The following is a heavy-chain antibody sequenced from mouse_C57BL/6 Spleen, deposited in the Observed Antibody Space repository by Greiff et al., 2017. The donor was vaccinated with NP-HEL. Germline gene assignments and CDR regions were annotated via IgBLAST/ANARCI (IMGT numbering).Heavy chain of an antibody. J-gene: IGHJ1*03. D-gene: IGHD1-1*01. CDR2: ISGGGGNT. CDR1: GFTFSSYT. CDR3: ARHGDYGSSYGYFDV. Sequence: EVHLVESGGGLVKPGGSLKLSCAASGFTFSSYTMSWVRQTPEKRLEWVVTISGGGGNTYYPDSVKGRFTISRDNAKNTLYLQMSSLRSEDTALYYCARHGDYGSSYGYFDVWGTGTTVTVSS. V-gene: IGHV5-9*01.